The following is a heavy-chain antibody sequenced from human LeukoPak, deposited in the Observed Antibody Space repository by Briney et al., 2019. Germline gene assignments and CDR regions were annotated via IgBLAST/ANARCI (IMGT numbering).Heavy chain of an antibody. V-gene: IGHV1-2*02. Sequence: ASVKVSCKASGYTFTGYYMHWVRQAPGQGLEWMGWINPNSGGTNYAQKFQGRVTMTRDTSISTAYMELGRLRSDDTAVYYCARDRRHYYDSSGYHAFDYWGQGTLVTVSS. D-gene: IGHD3-22*01. J-gene: IGHJ4*02. CDR1: GYTFTGYY. CDR2: INPNSGGT. CDR3: ARDRRHYYDSSGYHAFDY.